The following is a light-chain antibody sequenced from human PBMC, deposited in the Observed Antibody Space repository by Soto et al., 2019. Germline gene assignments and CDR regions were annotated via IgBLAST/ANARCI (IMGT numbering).Light chain of an antibody. CDR1: QSVSTSY. Sequence: DIVLTQSPGTLSLSPGDRATLSCRASQSVSTSYLAWYQQKPGQAPRLLIYGASSRATGIPDRFSGSGSGTDFTLTISSLEPEDFAIYYCQQRQYWPPITFGQGTRLEI. J-gene: IGKJ5*01. V-gene: IGKV3D-20*02. CDR2: GAS. CDR3: QQRQYWPPIT.